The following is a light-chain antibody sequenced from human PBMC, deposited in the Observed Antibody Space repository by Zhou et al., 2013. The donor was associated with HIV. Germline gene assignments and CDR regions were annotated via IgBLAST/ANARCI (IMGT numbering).Light chain of an antibody. J-gene: IGKJ1*01. CDR2: GAS. V-gene: IGKV1-39*01. CDR3: QHSFTTPPT. Sequence: DIQMTQSPSSLSASVGDRVTITCRASQSIRSYLNWYQQKPGKAPNLLIYGASSLQSGVPSRFSGSGSGTDFTLTISSLQPEDFATYYCQHSFTTPPTFGQGPRWKSN. CDR1: QSIRSY.